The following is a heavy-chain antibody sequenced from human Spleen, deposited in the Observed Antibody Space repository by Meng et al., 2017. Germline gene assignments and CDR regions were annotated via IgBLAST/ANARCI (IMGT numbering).Heavy chain of an antibody. CDR1: GGSFSDYS. V-gene: IGHV4-34*01. J-gene: IGHJ4*02. CDR2: INHSGST. CDR3: ARGPTTMAHDFDY. D-gene: IGHD4-11*01. Sequence: QWVARLLKHSKPLSLLWVVSGGSFSDYSGSWIRQPPGKGLECIGEINHSGSTNYNPSLENRATISVDTSQNNLSLKLSSVTAADSAVYYCARGPTTMAHDFDYWGQGTLVTVSS.